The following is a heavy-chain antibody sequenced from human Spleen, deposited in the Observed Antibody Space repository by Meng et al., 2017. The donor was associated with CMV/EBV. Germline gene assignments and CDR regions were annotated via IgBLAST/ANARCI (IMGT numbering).Heavy chain of an antibody. Sequence: SCAASGVTFSSDAMHGVRQAPGKGLEWVAFIRYDGSNKYYADSVKGRFTISRDNSKNTLYLQMNSLRAEDTAVYYCAKDLARNSSPYWGQGTLVTVSS. V-gene: IGHV3-30*02. J-gene: IGHJ4*02. D-gene: IGHD6-13*01. CDR1: GVTFSSDA. CDR2: IRYDGSNK. CDR3: AKDLARNSSPY.